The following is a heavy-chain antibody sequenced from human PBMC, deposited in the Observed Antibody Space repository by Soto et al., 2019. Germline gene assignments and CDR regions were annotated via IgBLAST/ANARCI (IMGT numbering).Heavy chain of an antibody. CDR3: AKDSVYDSSSYLHYFDY. CDR1: GFTFSSYA. CDR2: ISGSGGST. Sequence: PGGSLRLSCAASGFTFSSYAMSWVRQAPGKGLEWVSAISGSGGSTYYADSVKGRFTISRDNSKNTLYLQMNSLRAEDTAVYYCAKDSVYDSSSYLHYFDYWGQGTLVTVSS. D-gene: IGHD3-22*01. V-gene: IGHV3-23*01. J-gene: IGHJ4*02.